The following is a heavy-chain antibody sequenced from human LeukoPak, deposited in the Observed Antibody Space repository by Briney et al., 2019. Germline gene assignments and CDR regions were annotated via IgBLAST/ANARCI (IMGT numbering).Heavy chain of an antibody. V-gene: IGHV3-48*01. J-gene: IGHJ5*02. Sequence: GGSLRLSCAASGFTFSSYSMNWVRQAPGKGLEWVSYISSSSSTIYYADSVKGRFTISRDNAKNSLYLQMNSLRAEDTAVYYCARDTYNWNVDTFDPWGQGTLVTVSS. CDR2: ISSSSSTI. D-gene: IGHD1-20*01. CDR3: ARDTYNWNVDTFDP. CDR1: GFTFSSYS.